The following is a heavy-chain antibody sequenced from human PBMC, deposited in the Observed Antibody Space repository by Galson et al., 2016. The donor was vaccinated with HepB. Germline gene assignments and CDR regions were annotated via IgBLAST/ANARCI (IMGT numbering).Heavy chain of an antibody. J-gene: IGHJ6*02. D-gene: IGHD3-10*01. V-gene: IGHV5-51*01. CDR3: ARFERGVATTGSYYYNGMDV. Sequence: QSGAEVKKPGESLTISCKGSGRSFSRFWIAWVRHMPGKGLEWLGIIYPGDSDTRYSPSFEGQVTISVDKSINTAFLQWSSLKVSDTAIYYCARFERGVATTGSYYYNGMDVWGQGTTVTVSS. CDR1: GRSFSRFW. CDR2: IYPGDSDT.